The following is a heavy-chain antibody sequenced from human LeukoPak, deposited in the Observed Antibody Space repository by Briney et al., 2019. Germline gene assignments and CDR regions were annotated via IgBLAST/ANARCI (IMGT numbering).Heavy chain of an antibody. CDR3: ARAHYDFWSGYYYFDY. Sequence: PGGSLRLSCAASGFTFSSYDMHWVRQAPGKGLEWVSAIGTAGDTYYPGSVKGRFTISRENAKNSLYLQMNSLRAGDTAVYYCARAHYDFWSGYYYFDYWGQGTLVTVSP. J-gene: IGHJ4*02. V-gene: IGHV3-13*01. CDR1: GFTFSSYD. CDR2: IGTAGDT. D-gene: IGHD3-3*01.